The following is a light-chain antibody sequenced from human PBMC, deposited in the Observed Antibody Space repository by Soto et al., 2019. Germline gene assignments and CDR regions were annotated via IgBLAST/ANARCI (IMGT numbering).Light chain of an antibody. V-gene: IGKV3-11*01. CDR1: QSVSSY. J-gene: IGKJ2*01. Sequence: EIVLTQSPATLSLSPGERATLSCRASQSVSSYLAWYQQKPGQAPRLLIYDASNRATGIPARFSGSGSGTDFTLTISSLEPEXXAVYYXXQXXXWPPYTXXQGTKLEIK. CDR2: DAS. CDR3: XQXXXWPPYT.